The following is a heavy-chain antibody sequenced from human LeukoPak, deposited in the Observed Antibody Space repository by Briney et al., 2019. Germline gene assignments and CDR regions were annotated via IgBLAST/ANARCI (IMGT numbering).Heavy chain of an antibody. D-gene: IGHD2-15*01. CDR3: AKGVGLGDIVVVVAATERGTFDY. J-gene: IGHJ4*02. Sequence: GGSLRLSCAASGFTFSSYSMNWVRQAPGKGLEWVSSISSSSSYIYYADSVKGRFTISRDNSKNTLYLQMNSLRAEDTAVYYCAKGVGLGDIVVVVAATERGTFDYWGQGTLVTVSS. CDR2: ISSSSSYI. CDR1: GFTFSSYS. V-gene: IGHV3-21*04.